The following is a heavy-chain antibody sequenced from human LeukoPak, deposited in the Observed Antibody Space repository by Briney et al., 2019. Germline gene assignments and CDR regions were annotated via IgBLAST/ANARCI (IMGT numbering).Heavy chain of an antibody. D-gene: IGHD6-13*01. CDR2: IYYSGST. CDR1: GGSISSYY. CDR3: AREIAAAGNWFDP. J-gene: IGHJ5*02. Sequence: SETLSLTCTVSGGSISSYYWSWIRQPPGKGLGWIGYIYYSGSTNYNPSLKSRVTISVDTSKNQFSLKLSSVTAADTAVYYCAREIAAAGNWFDPWGQGTLVTVSS. V-gene: IGHV4-59*01.